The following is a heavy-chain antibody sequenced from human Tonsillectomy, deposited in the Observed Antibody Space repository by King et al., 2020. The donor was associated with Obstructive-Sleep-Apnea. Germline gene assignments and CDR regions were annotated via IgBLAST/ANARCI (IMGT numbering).Heavy chain of an antibody. V-gene: IGHV3-48*01. CDR1: GFTFSSYS. D-gene: IGHD3-22*01. CDR3: AREVDDDSGYYSP. CDR2: ISSRSTTI. J-gene: IGHJ5*02. Sequence: VQLVESGGGLVQPGGSLRLSCTASGFTFSSYSMNWVRQAPGKGLEWVSYISSRSTTIYYADSVKGRFTISGDNARNSLYLQISSLRAEDTAVYYCAREVDDDSGYYSPWGQGALVTVSS.